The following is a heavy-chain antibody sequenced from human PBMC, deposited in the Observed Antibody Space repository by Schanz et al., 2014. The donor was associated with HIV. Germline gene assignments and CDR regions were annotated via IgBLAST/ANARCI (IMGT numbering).Heavy chain of an antibody. J-gene: IGHJ4*02. CDR3: ARGGLQWHPEWFDY. CDR2: IDTDWST. V-gene: IGHV3-30*04. D-gene: IGHD4-4*01. Sequence: QVQLVESGGGVIQPGRSLRLSCAASGFTFSSFAMHWVRQAPGKGLVWVSHIDTDWSTNYADSVKGRFTISRDNSKNTLYLQMNSLRVEDTAVYYCARGGLQWHPEWFDYWGQGTLVSVSS. CDR1: GFTFSSFA.